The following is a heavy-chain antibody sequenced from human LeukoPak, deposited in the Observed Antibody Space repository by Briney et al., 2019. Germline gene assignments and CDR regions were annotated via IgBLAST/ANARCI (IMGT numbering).Heavy chain of an antibody. CDR2: IRDSGEP. CDR1: GFNVSNYY. V-gene: IGHV3-66*03. Sequence: GGSLRLSCAGSGFNVSNYYMSWVRQAPGEGLEWVSLIRDSGEPFYADSVRGRFTVSRDNSKNTMYLQMNRLRVEDTAVYFCARDRAVTQDWVEFDPWGQGTLVTVSS. CDR3: ARDRAVTQDWVEFDP. D-gene: IGHD4-17*01. J-gene: IGHJ5*02.